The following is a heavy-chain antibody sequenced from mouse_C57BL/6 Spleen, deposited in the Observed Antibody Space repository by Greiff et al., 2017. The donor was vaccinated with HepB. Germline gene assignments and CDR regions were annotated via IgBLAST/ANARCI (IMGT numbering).Heavy chain of an antibody. CDR3: ARVPSITTVGYAMDY. D-gene: IGHD1-1*01. Sequence: EVKLQESGPGLVKPSQSLSLTCSVTGYSITSGSYWNWIRQFPGNKLEWMGYISYDGSNNYNPSLNNRISITRDTSKNQFFLKLNSVTTEDTATYYGARVPSITTVGYAMDYWGQGTSVTVSS. V-gene: IGHV3-6*01. CDR2: ISYDGSN. CDR1: GYSITSGSY. J-gene: IGHJ4*01.